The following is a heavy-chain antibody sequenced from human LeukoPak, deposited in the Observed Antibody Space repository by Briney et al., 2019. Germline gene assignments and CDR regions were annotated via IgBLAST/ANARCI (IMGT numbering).Heavy chain of an antibody. D-gene: IGHD6-19*01. CDR3: AKTVAGPNSYYYYYMDV. Sequence: GGSLRLSCAASGFTFSSYAMSWVRQAPGKGLEWVSAISGSGSNTYYADSVKGRFTISRDNSKNTLFLQMNSLRAEDTAVYYCAKTVAGPNSYYYYYMDVWGKGTTVTISS. CDR1: GFTFSSYA. J-gene: IGHJ6*03. CDR2: ISGSGSNT. V-gene: IGHV3-23*01.